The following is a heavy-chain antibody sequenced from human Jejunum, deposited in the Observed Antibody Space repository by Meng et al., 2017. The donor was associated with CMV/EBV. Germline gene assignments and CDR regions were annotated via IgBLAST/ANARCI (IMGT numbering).Heavy chain of an antibody. CDR2: IHDTGST. J-gene: IGHJ4*02. Sequence: GPGLVKPSQTLSLTSSLARGSIGSGDYYWSWIRQPPGKGLEWIGYIHDTGSTYYNPSLKSRVDISLGTSRNHFSLTLSSVTAEDTAVYFCARGSIFVSFDSWGQGTLVTVSS. CDR3: ARGSIFVSFDS. CDR1: RGSIGSGDYY. V-gene: IGHV4-30-4*08. D-gene: IGHD3-3*01.